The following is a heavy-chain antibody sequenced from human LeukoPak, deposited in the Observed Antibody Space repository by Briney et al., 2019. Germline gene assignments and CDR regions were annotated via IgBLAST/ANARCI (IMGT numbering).Heavy chain of an antibody. Sequence: PGGSLRLSCAASGFTFSAYGMHWARQAPGKGLEWVAFIRFDESTQKYADSVKGRFAISRDNSKNTVYLQMNSLRPEDTAVYYCTRREGNYRASDFDYWGQGTLVTVSS. V-gene: IGHV3-30*02. CDR1: GFTFSAYG. CDR2: IRFDESTQ. J-gene: IGHJ4*02. D-gene: IGHD3-10*01. CDR3: TRREGNYRASDFDY.